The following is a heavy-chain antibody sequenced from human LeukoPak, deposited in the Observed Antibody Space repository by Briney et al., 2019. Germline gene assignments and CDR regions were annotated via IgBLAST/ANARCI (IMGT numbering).Heavy chain of an antibody. CDR2: INPSGGST. D-gene: IGHD2-8*01. CDR3: AREDVVLVDAVRYYYYGMDV. CDR1: GYNFISYY. V-gene: IGHV1-46*01. Sequence: ASMKVSCKASGYNFISYYMHWVRQAPGQGLEWMGIINPSGGSTSYAQKFQDRVTMTRDTSTSTVYMELSSLKSEDTAVYYCAREDVVLVDAVRYYYYGMDVWGQGTTVTVSS. J-gene: IGHJ6*02.